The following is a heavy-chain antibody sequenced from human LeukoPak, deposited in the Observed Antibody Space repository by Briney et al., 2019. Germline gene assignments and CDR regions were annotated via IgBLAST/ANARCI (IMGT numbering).Heavy chain of an antibody. CDR3: TRNDGNSAFDP. V-gene: IGHV4-4*02. CDR2: IWHTGTT. Sequence: PSGTLSLTCGVSGDSVSNTKWWTWVRQPPGQGLEWIGEIWHTGTTNYNPSLKSRVTMSVDKSKNQFSLNLRSVDAADTAVYYCTRNDGNSAFDPWGQGTLVTVSS. J-gene: IGHJ5*02. D-gene: IGHD4-23*01. CDR1: GDSVSNTKW.